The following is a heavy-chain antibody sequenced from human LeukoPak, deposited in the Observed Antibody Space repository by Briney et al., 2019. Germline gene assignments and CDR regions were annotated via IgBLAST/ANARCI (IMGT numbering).Heavy chain of an antibody. V-gene: IGHV4-4*07. CDR2: IYSRGST. J-gene: IGHJ5*02. CDR3: ARGPQFTTSSGWFDP. Sequence: SETLSLTCSVSGGSIYSHYWSWIRQPAGKGLEWVGRIYSRGSTNYNPSLKSRVTMSVDTSKNQFSLELTSVTAADTAVYYCARGPQFTTSSGWFDPWGQGTLVTVSS. CDR1: GGSIYSHY. D-gene: IGHD2-2*01.